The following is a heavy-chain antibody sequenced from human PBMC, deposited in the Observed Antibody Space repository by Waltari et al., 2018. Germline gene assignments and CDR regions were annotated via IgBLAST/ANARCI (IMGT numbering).Heavy chain of an antibody. V-gene: IGHV3-53*01. J-gene: IGHJ4*02. Sequence: EVQLVESGGGLIRPRGSLRLSCAASGFTVSNNYVSWVRQAPGKGLEWVSVSYSGGITYYADSVKGRFTISRDNSKNTLYLQMNTLRAEDTAVYYCATGGIVGAVERYYFDHWGQGTLVTVSS. CDR3: ATGGIVGAVERYYFDH. CDR1: GFTVSNNY. CDR2: SYSGGIT. D-gene: IGHD1-26*01.